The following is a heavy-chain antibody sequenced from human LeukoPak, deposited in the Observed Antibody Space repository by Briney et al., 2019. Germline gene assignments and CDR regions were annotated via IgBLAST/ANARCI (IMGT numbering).Heavy chain of an antibody. D-gene: IGHD6-13*01. V-gene: IGHV1-2*02. CDR3: AREVQQLVKYYFDY. CDR1: GYTFTGYY. CDR2: INPNSGGT. Sequence: ASVKVSCKASGYTFTGYYMHWVRQAPGQGLEWMGWINPNSGGTNYAQKFQGRVTMTRDTSISTAYMELSRLRSDDTAVYYCAREVQQLVKYYFDYWGQGTLVTLSS. J-gene: IGHJ4*02.